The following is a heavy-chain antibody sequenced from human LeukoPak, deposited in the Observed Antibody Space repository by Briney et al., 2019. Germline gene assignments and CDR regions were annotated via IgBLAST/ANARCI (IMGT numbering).Heavy chain of an antibody. J-gene: IGHJ4*02. CDR2: IYYSGST. V-gene: IGHV4-59*01. CDR1: GGSISSYY. CDR3: ARGLMMAVAGRGEFHY. D-gene: IGHD6-13*01. Sequence: SETLSLTCTVSGGSISSYYWSWIRQPPGKGLEWIGYIYYSGSTNYNPSLKSRVTISVYTSKNQFSLKLSSVPAADTAVYYCARGLMMAVAGRGEFHYWGQGTLVTVSS.